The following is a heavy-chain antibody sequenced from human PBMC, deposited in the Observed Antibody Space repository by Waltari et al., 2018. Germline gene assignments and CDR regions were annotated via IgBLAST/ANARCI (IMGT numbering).Heavy chain of an antibody. J-gene: IGHJ4*02. CDR3: ARWVVGATSNLDY. CDR1: GFTFSSYA. Sequence: EVQLLESGGGLVQPGGSLRLSCAASGFTFSSYAMSWVRQAPGKGRGGVAAISGSGGSTYYADSVKGRFTISRDNSKNTLYLQMNSLRAEDTAVYYCARWVVGATSNLDYWGQGTLVTVSS. CDR2: ISGSGGST. V-gene: IGHV3-23*01. D-gene: IGHD1-26*01.